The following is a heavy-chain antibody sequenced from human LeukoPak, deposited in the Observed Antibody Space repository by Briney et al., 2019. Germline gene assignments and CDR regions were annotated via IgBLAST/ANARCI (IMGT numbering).Heavy chain of an antibody. D-gene: IGHD2-2*01. J-gene: IGHJ4*02. CDR3: AKGLSIVPRYFDY. CDR2: ISGSGGRT. V-gene: IGHV3-23*01. CDR1: GFTFSNYG. Sequence: GGSLRLSCAASGFTFSNYGMIWVRQAPGKGLEWVSSISGSGGRTFYADSVKGRFTISRDNSKNTLYLQVNSLRAEDTAVYYCAKGLSIVPRYFDYWGKGILVTVSS.